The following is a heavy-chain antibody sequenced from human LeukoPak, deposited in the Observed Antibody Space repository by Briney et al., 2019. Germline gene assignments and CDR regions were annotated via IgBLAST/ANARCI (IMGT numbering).Heavy chain of an antibody. D-gene: IGHD4-11*01. CDR1: GFTFDDYA. Sequence: GGSLRLSCAASGFTFDDYAMRWVRQAPGKGLEWVSAISWNGGSTGYADSVKGRLNIFRDNAKNSLYLQMNSLRAEDTALYYCAKDRSYRNYFQFDYWGQGTLVTVSS. J-gene: IGHJ4*02. V-gene: IGHV3-9*01. CDR3: AKDRSYRNYFQFDY. CDR2: ISWNGGST.